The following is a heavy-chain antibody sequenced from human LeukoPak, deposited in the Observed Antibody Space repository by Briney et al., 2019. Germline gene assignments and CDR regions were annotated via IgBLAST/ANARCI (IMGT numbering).Heavy chain of an antibody. D-gene: IGHD1-1*01. Sequence: SETLSLTCTVSGGSVSSGSYYWSWIRQPPGRGLEWIGYMYYSGSTNYNPSLKSRVTISVDTSKNQFSLRLSSVTAADTAVYYCATWRTAKTGFDYWGQGTLVTVSS. J-gene: IGHJ4*02. V-gene: IGHV4-61*01. CDR3: ATWRTAKTGFDY. CDR2: MYYSGST. CDR1: GGSVSSGSYY.